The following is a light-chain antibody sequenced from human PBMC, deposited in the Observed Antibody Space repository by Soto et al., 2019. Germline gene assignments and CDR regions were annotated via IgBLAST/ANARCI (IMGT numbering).Light chain of an antibody. Sequence: QSVLTQPPSVSATPGQKVTLSCSGSSSNIGNDYVSWFQQFPGAAPKLLIHNSHKRHSGVPDRFSGSTSGTSATLGITGLQHGDEAGYYCGSWDSSLTAGVFGGGTKLSVL. CDR2: NSH. CDR3: GSWDSSLTAGV. CDR1: SSNIGNDY. J-gene: IGLJ3*02. V-gene: IGLV1-51*01.